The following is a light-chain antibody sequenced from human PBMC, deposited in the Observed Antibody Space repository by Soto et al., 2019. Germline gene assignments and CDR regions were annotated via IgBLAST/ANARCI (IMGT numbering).Light chain of an antibody. CDR2: DAS. Sequence: DIQMTQSPSSLSASVGDIVTITCRASQSISSYLNWYQQKPGKAPKLLIYDASNLETGVPSRFSGSGSGTDFTFTISSLQPEDIATYYCQQYDNLPTFGQGTRLEI. CDR3: QQYDNLPT. V-gene: IGKV1-33*01. CDR1: QSISSY. J-gene: IGKJ5*01.